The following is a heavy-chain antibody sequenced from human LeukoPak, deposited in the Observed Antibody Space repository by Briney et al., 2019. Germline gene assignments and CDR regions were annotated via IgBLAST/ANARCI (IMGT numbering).Heavy chain of an antibody. Sequence: SLRLSCAPSGFTFDDYAMPWVPRSPGKGLEGVSGISWNSGSIGYADSVKGRFTISRDNAKNSLYLQMNSLRAEDTALYYCAKCTRRQFYNWFDPWGQGTLVTVSS. CDR1: GFTFDDYA. J-gene: IGHJ5*02. V-gene: IGHV3-9*01. CDR2: ISWNSGSI. D-gene: IGHD6-19*01. CDR3: AKCTRRQFYNWFDP.